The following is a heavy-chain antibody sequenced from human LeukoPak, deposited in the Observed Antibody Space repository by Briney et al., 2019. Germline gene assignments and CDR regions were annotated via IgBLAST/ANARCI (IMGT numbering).Heavy chain of an antibody. V-gene: IGHV1-18*01. Sequence: ASVKVSCKASGYTFTSYGISWVRQAPGQGLEWMGWISAYNGNTNYAQKLQGRVTMTTDTSTSTAYMELRSLRSDDTAVYYCARTDYGDRLYYYMDVWGKGTTVTISS. D-gene: IGHD4-17*01. CDR3: ARTDYGDRLYYYMDV. CDR2: ISAYNGNT. J-gene: IGHJ6*03. CDR1: GYTFTSYG.